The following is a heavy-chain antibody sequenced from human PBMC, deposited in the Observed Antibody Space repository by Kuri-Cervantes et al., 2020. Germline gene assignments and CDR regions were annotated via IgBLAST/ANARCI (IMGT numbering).Heavy chain of an antibody. V-gene: IGHV3-30-3*01. J-gene: IGHJ4*02. D-gene: IGHD2-15*01. Sequence: GESLKISCAASGFTFDDYAMHWVRQAPGKGLEWVAVISYDGSNKYYADSVKGRFTISRDNSKNTLYLQMNSLRPEDTAVFYCVGGGLTFDYWGQGTLVTVSS. CDR1: GFTFDDYA. CDR3: VGGGLTFDY. CDR2: ISYDGSNK.